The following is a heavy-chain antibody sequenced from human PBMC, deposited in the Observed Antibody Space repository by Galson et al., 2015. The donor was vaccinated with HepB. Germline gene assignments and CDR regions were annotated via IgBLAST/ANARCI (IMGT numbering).Heavy chain of an antibody. D-gene: IGHD3-22*01. J-gene: IGHJ4*02. CDR3: ARALLPYDSSGYYDY. Sequence: SVKVSCKASGYTFTSYYMHWVRQAPGQGLEWMGIINPSGGSTSYAQKFQGRVTMTRDTSISTAYMELSRLRSDDTAVYYCARALLPYDSSGYYDYWGQGTLVTVSS. CDR2: INPSGGST. V-gene: IGHV1-46*01. CDR1: GYTFTSYY.